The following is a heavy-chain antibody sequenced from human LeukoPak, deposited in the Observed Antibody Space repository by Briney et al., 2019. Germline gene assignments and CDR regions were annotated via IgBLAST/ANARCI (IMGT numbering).Heavy chain of an antibody. Sequence: ASVKVSCKASGYTFTGYYMYWVRQAPGQGLEWMGWINPNSGGTSYAQKFQGRVTMTRDTSITTAYMELSSLRSDDTAVYFCARAPAPEGTDYWGQGTLVTASS. D-gene: IGHD1-1*01. CDR2: INPNSGGT. CDR1: GYTFTGYY. CDR3: ARAPAPEGTDY. V-gene: IGHV1-2*02. J-gene: IGHJ4*02.